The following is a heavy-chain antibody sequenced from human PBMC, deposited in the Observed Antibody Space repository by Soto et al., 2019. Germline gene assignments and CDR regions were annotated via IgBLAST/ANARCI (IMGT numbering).Heavy chain of an antibody. J-gene: IGHJ4*02. CDR1: GFTFSRYA. CDR3: ARSRNSAVADSFDF. CDR2: ISRDGSSK. V-gene: IGHV3-30*04. D-gene: IGHD3-10*01. Sequence: QVQVVESGGGVVQPGRSLRLSCAASGFTFSRYAIHWVRQAPGKGLEWVAVISRDGSSKYYVDSVKGRFTISRDNSKNTLYLQMNSLRDEDTAVYYCARSRNSAVADSFDFWGQGTLGTVSS.